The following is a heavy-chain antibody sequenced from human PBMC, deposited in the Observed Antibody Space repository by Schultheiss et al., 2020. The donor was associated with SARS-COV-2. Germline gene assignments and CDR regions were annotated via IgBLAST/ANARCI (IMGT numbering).Heavy chain of an antibody. D-gene: IGHD2-2*01. J-gene: IGHJ4*02. CDR3: AGGIVVVPAAMRVGPGDY. Sequence: GESLKISCAASGFTFSSYGMHWVRQAPGKGLEWVAVISYDGSSKYYADSVKGRYTISRDNSRDTLYLQMNSLRPEDTAVYYCAGGIVVVPAAMRVGPGDYWGQGTLVPVSS. V-gene: IGHV3-30*03. CDR1: GFTFSSYG. CDR2: ISYDGSSK.